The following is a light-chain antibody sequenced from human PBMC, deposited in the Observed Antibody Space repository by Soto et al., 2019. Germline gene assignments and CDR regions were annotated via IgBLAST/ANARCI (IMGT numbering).Light chain of an antibody. J-gene: IGLJ3*02. Sequence: QPVLTQSSSASASLGSSVKLTCTLSSGHSSYIIAWHQQQPGKAPRYLMKLEGSGSYNKGSGVPDRFSGSSSGADRYLTISNPQFEDEADYYCETWDSNTHTVFGGGTQLTVL. CDR2: LEGSGSY. V-gene: IGLV4-60*02. CDR3: ETWDSNTHTV. CDR1: SGHSSYI.